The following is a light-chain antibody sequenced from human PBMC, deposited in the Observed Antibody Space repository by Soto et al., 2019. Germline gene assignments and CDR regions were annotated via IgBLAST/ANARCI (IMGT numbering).Light chain of an antibody. CDR3: QQTYRLGVFS. V-gene: IGKV1-39*01. Sequence: DIQMTQSPSSLSASVGDRVTIPCRASQAISIFLNWYQQKPGKAPDLLIYAASTLQTGVPSRFSGNGSGTDFALTISSLRPEDFATYYCQQTYRLGVFSFGPGTKVDIK. CDR2: AAS. J-gene: IGKJ3*01. CDR1: QAISIF.